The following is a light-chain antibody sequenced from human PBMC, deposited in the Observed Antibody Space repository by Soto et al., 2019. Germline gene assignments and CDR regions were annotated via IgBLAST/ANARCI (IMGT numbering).Light chain of an antibody. J-gene: IGKJ1*01. CDR2: GAS. Sequence: EIVLTQSPGTLSLSPGERATVSCRASQNISSTYVAWYQQKPGQAPRLLIYGASSRATGIPDRFSGSWSGTDFTLTISSLEPDDFAVYYCQQYGSTFGQGTKV. CDR3: QQYGST. V-gene: IGKV3-20*01. CDR1: QNISSTY.